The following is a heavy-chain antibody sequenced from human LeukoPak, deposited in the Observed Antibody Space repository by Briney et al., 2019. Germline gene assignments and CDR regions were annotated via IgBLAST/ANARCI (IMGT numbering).Heavy chain of an antibody. D-gene: IGHD3-22*01. Sequence: ASVKVSCKASGYTFTGYYMHWVRQAPGQGLEWMGWINPNSGGTNYAQKFQGRVTMTRDTSISTAYMELSRLRSDDTAVYYCARDLGDSSGFPYWGQGTLVTVSS. CDR3: ARDLGDSSGFPY. CDR1: GYTFTGYY. V-gene: IGHV1-2*02. J-gene: IGHJ4*02. CDR2: INPNSGGT.